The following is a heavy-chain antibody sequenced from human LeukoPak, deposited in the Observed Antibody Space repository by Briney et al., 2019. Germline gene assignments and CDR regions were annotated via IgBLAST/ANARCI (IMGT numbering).Heavy chain of an antibody. CDR3: TRDSIDVSY. V-gene: IGHV3-74*01. CDR2: INLDGTST. CDR1: GFTFSSYW. J-gene: IGHJ4*02. D-gene: IGHD3-3*02. Sequence: GGSLRLSCTVSGFTFSSYWMHWVRQAPDKGLVWVSRINLDGTSTSYVDSVKGRFTVSRDNSKSTVYPQMNSLRAEDTGVYYCTRDSIDVSYWGQGTLVTVSS.